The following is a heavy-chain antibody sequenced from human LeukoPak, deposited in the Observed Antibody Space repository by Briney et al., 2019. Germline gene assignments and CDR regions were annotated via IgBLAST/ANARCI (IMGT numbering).Heavy chain of an antibody. V-gene: IGHV3-74*01. CDR2: INSDGSST. Sequence: PGGSLRLSCAASGFTLSSYWMHWVRQAPGKGLVWVSRINSDGSSTSYADSVKGRFTISRDNAKNTLYLQMNSLRAEDTAVYYCARVDGRTNKYSSSWYRPYGPGPFDPWGQGTLVTVSS. D-gene: IGHD6-13*01. CDR3: ARVDGRTNKYSSSWYRPYGPGPFDP. CDR1: GFTLSSYW. J-gene: IGHJ5*02.